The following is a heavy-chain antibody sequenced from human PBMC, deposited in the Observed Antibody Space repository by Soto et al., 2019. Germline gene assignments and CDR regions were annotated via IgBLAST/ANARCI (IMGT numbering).Heavy chain of an antibody. Sequence: QVQLVQSGAEVKKPGASVKVSCKASGYTFTSYGITWVRQAPGQGLEWMGWISAYNGNTNYAQQLQGRVTMTTDPSPSTAYMELRSLRSVDTAVYSCAREDPPGSNWGQATVVTVSS. CDR1: GYTFTSYG. J-gene: IGHJ4*02. D-gene: IGHD6-25*01. V-gene: IGHV1-18*01. CDR2: ISAYNGNT. CDR3: AREDPPGSN.